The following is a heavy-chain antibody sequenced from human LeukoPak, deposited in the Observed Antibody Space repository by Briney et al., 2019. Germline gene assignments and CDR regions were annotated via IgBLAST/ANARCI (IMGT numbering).Heavy chain of an antibody. CDR2: IKTDGSII. CDR1: GFTFSTYW. CDR3: ARSGTTYYYDSGSRI. V-gene: IGHV3-74*01. Sequence: GGSLRLSCAASGFTFSTYWMHWVRQASGKGLVWISRIKTDGSIISYADSVRDRFTISRDNAKNTLYLQMNSLRAEDTAVYYCARSGTTYYYDSGSRIWGQGTMVTVSS. D-gene: IGHD3-22*01. J-gene: IGHJ3*02.